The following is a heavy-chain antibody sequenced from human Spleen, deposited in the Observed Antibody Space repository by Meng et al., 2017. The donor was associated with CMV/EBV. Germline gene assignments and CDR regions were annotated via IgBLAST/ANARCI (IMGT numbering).Heavy chain of an antibody. CDR2: INANSGGT. J-gene: IGHJ6*02. V-gene: IGHV1-2*02. Sequence: ASVKVSCKASGYTFTGHYMHWVRQAPGQGLEWMGWINANSGGTNNAQRFQGRVTMTRDTSISTAYMELSRLRSDDTAVYYCARSYCSSTSCLLYYYYGMDVWGQGTTVTVSS. CDR3: ARSYCSSTSCLLYYYYGMDV. CDR1: GYTFTGHY. D-gene: IGHD2-2*01.